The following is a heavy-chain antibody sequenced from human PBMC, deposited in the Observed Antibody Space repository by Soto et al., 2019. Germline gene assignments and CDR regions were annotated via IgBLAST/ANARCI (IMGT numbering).Heavy chain of an antibody. CDR2: INPATGAA. J-gene: IGHJ3*02. CDR1: GYPVTAYY. CDR3: ASGGGVGVAGSAAFDM. Sequence: QLHLVQSGAVVKKPGASVTVSCSASGYPVTAYYMHWVRQAPGRGLEWMGGINPATGAAKYTQTFRGRVTMTRDPSTSKVFMELSGLPSEDPAVFYCASGGGVGVAGSAAFDMWGQGTLVTVSS. D-gene: IGHD3-3*01. V-gene: IGHV1-2*02.